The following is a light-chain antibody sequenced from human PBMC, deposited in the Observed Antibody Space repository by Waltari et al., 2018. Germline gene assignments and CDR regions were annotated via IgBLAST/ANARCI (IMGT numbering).Light chain of an antibody. CDR2: AVS. Sequence: EIVMTQSPASLSLSPGEGVTLSCRASQRINNNVAWYQHKPGQPPRLLIDAVSTRATSVPARFSGSGSGTDFTLSISSLQSEDFAVYYCLQYNNWPPELTFGGGTKLEI. V-gene: IGKV3-15*01. J-gene: IGKJ4*01. CDR3: LQYNNWPPELT. CDR1: QRINNN.